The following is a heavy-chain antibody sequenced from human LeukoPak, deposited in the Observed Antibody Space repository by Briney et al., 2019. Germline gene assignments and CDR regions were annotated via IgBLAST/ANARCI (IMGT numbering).Heavy chain of an antibody. J-gene: IGHJ4*02. V-gene: IGHV3-64*01. D-gene: IGHD1-7*01. CDR1: GFTFSSYA. CDR2: ISSNGGST. Sequence: GGSLRLSCAASGFTFSSYAMHWVRQAPGKGLEYVSAISSNGGSTYYANSVKGRFTISRDNSKNTLYLLMGSLRAEDMAVYYCARDLAPGITGTSYYFDYWGQGTLVTVSS. CDR3: ARDLAPGITGTSYYFDY.